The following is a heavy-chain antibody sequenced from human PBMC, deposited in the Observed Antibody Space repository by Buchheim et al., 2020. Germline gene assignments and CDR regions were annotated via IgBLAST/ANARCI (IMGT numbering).Heavy chain of an antibody. CDR2: ISYSGST. D-gene: IGHD4-11*01. CDR3: ARDPDPINDYIQYFDY. Sequence: QLQLQESGPGLVKPSETLSLTCTVSGDSISSNIYYWAWIRQPPGKGLGWIGSISYSGSTYFNPSLKSRVTMSVDTSKNQFSLTLSSVTGADTAVYYCARDPDPINDYIQYFDYWGQGNL. V-gene: IGHV4-39*02. CDR1: GDSISSNIYY. J-gene: IGHJ4*02.